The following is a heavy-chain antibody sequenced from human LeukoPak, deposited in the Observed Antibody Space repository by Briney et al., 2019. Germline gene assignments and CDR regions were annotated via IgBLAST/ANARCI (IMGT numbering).Heavy chain of an antibody. J-gene: IGHJ4*02. CDR1: GGSISSSSYS. CDR3: ARDIEGALDY. Sequence: SETLSLTCTVSGGSISSSSYSWGWIRQPPGKGLEWIGSIYYSGSTYYNPSLKSRVTMSVDTSKNQFSLKLSSVTAADTAVYYCARDIEGALDYWGQGTLVTVSS. V-gene: IGHV4-39*07. D-gene: IGHD3-16*01. CDR2: IYYSGST.